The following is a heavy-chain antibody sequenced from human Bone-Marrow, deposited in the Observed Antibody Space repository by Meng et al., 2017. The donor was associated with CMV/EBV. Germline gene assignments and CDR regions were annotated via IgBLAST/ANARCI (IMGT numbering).Heavy chain of an antibody. V-gene: IGHV3-21*01. CDR3: ARYLRASSTSCIDH. CDR2: ISPTSSYI. D-gene: IGHD2-2*01. CDR1: GFTFGDYA. J-gene: IGHJ4*02. Sequence: GESLKISCTASGFTFGDYAMSWVRQAPGKGLEWVSSISPTSSYIFYADSVKGRFTISRDNAQNSLYLQMNSLRAEDTAVYYCARYLRASSTSCIDHWGQGTLVTVSS.